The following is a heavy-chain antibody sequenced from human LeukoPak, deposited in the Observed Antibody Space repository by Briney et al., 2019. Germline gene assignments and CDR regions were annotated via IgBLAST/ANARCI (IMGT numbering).Heavy chain of an antibody. CDR2: ISYDGSNK. CDR3: ARDVSTVYYYYGMDV. J-gene: IGHJ6*02. D-gene: IGHD5/OR15-5a*01. V-gene: IGHV3-30-3*01. Sequence: GGSLRLSCAASGFTFSSYAMHWVRQAPGKGLEWVAVISYDGSNKYYADSVKGRFTISRDNSKNTLYLQMNSLRAEDTAVYYCARDVSTVYYYYGMDVWGQGTTVTVSS. CDR1: GFTFSSYA.